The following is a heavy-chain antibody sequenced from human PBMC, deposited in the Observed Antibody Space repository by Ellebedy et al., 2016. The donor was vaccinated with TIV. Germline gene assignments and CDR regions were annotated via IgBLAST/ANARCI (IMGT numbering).Heavy chain of an antibody. J-gene: IGHJ3*02. CDR3: ARGTITMVRGVNAFDI. CDR1: GGSVSSGSYY. D-gene: IGHD3-10*01. Sequence: SETLSLXXTVSGGSVSSGSYYWSWIRQPPGKGLEWIGYIYYSGSTNYNPSLKSRVTISVDTSKNQFSLKLSSVTAADTAVYYCARGTITMVRGVNAFDIWGQGTMVTVSS. CDR2: IYYSGST. V-gene: IGHV4-61*01.